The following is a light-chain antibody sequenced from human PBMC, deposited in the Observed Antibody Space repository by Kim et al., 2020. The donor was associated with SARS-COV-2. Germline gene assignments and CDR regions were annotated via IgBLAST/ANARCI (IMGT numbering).Light chain of an antibody. J-gene: IGLJ2*01. CDR2: DVI. Sequence: GQSITISCTGTSSDVGGYNADSWYQQHPGKAPKLTIYDVIKRPSGVSNRFSGSKSGNTASLTISGLQAEDEADYYCSSYTGTSTVIFGGGTQLTVL. CDR1: SSDVGGYNA. V-gene: IGLV2-14*04. CDR3: SSYTGTSTVI.